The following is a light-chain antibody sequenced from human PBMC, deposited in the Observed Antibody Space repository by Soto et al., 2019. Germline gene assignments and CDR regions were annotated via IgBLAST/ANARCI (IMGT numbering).Light chain of an antibody. CDR2: EVT. CDR1: SNDVGGYNY. CDR3: NSYAGGNCPYV. V-gene: IGLV2-8*01. J-gene: IGLJ1*01. Sequence: QSVLTQPPSASGSPGQSVTISCTGTSNDVGGYNYVSWYQQHPGRAPKLIIYEVTQRPSGVPDRFSGSKSGNTASLTVSGLQAEDEADYYCNSYAGGNCPYVFGTGTKVTVL.